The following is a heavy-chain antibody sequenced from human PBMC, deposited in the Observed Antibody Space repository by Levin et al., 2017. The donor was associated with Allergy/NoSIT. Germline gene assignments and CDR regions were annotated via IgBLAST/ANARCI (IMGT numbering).Heavy chain of an antibody. V-gene: IGHV3-23*01. CDR2: FSGSGIST. D-gene: IGHD2-21*02. CDR3: AKEKDRNCGGDCYYFDY. Sequence: GGSLRLSCAASGFTFSSYTMSWVRQAPGKGLEWVSAFSGSGISTYYADSVKGRFTISRDNSKNTLYLQMNSLRAEDTAVYYCAKEKDRNCGGDCYYFDYWGQGTLVTVSS. CDR1: GFTFSSYT. J-gene: IGHJ4*02.